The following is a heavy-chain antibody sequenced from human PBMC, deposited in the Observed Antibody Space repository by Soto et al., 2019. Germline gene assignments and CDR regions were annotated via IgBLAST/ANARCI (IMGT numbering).Heavy chain of an antibody. V-gene: IGHV3-15*01. CDR3: TIGGRDIWLGAYDV. CDR1: GFTFSNPW. J-gene: IGHJ3*01. CDR2: IKSKTDGGTI. Sequence: AQLAESGGGLVKPGESLRLSCAGSGFTFSNPWMSWVRQAPGKGLEWLGRIKSKTDGGTIEYAAPVIGRFTISRDDSSTTLFLQMDSLRIEDTAMYYCTIGGRDIWLGAYDVWGQGTVVTVSS. D-gene: IGHD3-10*01.